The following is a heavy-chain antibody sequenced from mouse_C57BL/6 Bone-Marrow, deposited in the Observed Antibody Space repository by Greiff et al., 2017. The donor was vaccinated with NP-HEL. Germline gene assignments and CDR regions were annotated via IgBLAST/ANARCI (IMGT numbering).Heavy chain of an antibody. Sequence: EVMLVESEGGLVQPGSSMKLSCTASGFTFSDYYMAWVRQVPEKGLEWVANFNYDGIRPTYLDSLKGRFIFSGENAKNILYLQMSRLKSEDTATYYWAREGGSSMDYWGQGTSVTVSS. CDR3: AREGGSSMDY. V-gene: IGHV5-16*01. CDR2: FNYDGIRP. J-gene: IGHJ4*01. CDR1: GFTFSDYY.